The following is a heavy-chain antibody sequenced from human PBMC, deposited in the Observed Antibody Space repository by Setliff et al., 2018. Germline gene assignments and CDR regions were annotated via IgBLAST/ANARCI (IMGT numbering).Heavy chain of an antibody. CDR1: GFTFSNYG. Sequence: EGSLRLSCAASGFTFSNYGMTWVRQAPGKGLEWISYISTSGSISYADSVKGRFTISRDNAKNSLYLQMNSLRAEDTAVYYCAGAFLYYYNSGNYYRYFDYWGQGTLVTVSS. CDR2: ISTSGSI. D-gene: IGHD3-10*01. J-gene: IGHJ4*02. CDR3: AGAFLYYYNSGNYYRYFDY. V-gene: IGHV3-48*01.